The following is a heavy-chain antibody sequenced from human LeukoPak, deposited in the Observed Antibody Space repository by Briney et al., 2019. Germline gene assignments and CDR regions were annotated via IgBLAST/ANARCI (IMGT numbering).Heavy chain of an antibody. CDR3: AKGRYDYVWGSYRYTSYYYYGMDV. CDR2: IIGIVGST. J-gene: IGHJ6*02. D-gene: IGHD3-16*02. Sequence: GGSLRLSCAASGFTFSSYAMSWVRQAPGKGLEWVSAIIGIVGSTYYADSVKGRYTISSDNSKNTLYLKINSLSADATAVYYCAKGRYDYVWGSYRYTSYYYYGMDVWGQGTTVTVSS. CDR1: GFTFSSYA. V-gene: IGHV3-23*01.